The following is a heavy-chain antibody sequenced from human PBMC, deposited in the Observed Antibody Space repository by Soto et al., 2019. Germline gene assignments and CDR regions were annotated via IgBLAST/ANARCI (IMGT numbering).Heavy chain of an antibody. V-gene: IGHV4-34*01. D-gene: IGHD1-7*01. CDR3: ARPNSRGPYPTFDY. CDR1: GGSFSGYY. CDR2: INHSGST. Sequence: SETLSLTCAVYGGSFSGYYWSWIRQPPGKGLEWIGEINHSGSTNYNPSLKSRVTISVDTSKNQFSLKLSSVTAADTAVYYCARPNSRGPYPTFDYWGQGTLVTVSS. J-gene: IGHJ4*02.